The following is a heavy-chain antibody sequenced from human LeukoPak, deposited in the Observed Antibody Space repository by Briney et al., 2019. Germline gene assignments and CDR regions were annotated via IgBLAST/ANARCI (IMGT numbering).Heavy chain of an antibody. CDR1: GFTFSSYA. Sequence: PGRSLRLSCAASGFTFSSYAMHWVRQAPGKGLEWVAVISYDGSNTYYADSVKGRLTISRDNSKNTLYLQMNSLRAEDTAVYYCARVTTTIFGAIDYWGQGTLVTVSS. V-gene: IGHV3-30-3*01. D-gene: IGHD3-3*01. CDR3: ARVTTTIFGAIDY. J-gene: IGHJ4*02. CDR2: ISYDGSNT.